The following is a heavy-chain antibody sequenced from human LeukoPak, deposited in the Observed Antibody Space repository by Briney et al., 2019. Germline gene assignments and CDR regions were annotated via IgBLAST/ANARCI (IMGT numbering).Heavy chain of an antibody. CDR1: GFTFSSYW. CDR3: ARGKPGATLAFDI. Sequence: PGGSLRLSCAASGFTFSSYWMSWVRQAPGKGLEWVANIKQDGSEKYYVDSVKGRFTISRDNAKNSLYLQMNSLRAEDTAVYYCARGKPGATLAFDIWGQGTMVTVSS. D-gene: IGHD1-26*01. J-gene: IGHJ3*02. CDR2: IKQDGSEK. V-gene: IGHV3-7*01.